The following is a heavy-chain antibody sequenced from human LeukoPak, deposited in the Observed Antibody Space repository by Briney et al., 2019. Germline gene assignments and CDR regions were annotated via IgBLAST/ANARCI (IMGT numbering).Heavy chain of an antibody. Sequence: GGSLKLSCAASGFTFSGSAIHWVRQSSGKGLEWVGQIDKKDKGYATATAYAASVKGRFTISRDDSINTAYLQMKSLKTKDAALYYCTRDSGTYNWFDPWGQGTLVTVSS. V-gene: IGHV3-73*01. CDR1: GFTFSGSA. CDR2: IDKKDKGYATAT. D-gene: IGHD1-26*01. CDR3: TRDSGTYNWFDP. J-gene: IGHJ5*02.